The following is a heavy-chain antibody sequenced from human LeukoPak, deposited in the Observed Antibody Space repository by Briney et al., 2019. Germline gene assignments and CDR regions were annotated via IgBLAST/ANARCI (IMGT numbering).Heavy chain of an antibody. D-gene: IGHD1-14*01. CDR3: ARGVEPLGANTLAY. Sequence: GGSLRLSCAASGFTVITNDMTWVRQAPGKGLEWVSILYSDGNTKYADSVQGRFTISRDNSKNTLYLEMNSLSPDDTAVSYCARGVEPLGANTLAYWGQGTLVTVSS. CDR2: LYSDGNT. CDR1: GFTVITND. V-gene: IGHV3-53*01. J-gene: IGHJ4*02.